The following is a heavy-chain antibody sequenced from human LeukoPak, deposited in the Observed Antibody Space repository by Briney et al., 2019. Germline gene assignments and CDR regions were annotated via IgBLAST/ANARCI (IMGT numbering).Heavy chain of an antibody. Sequence: GGSLRLSCAASGFTFSDSAMHWVRQASGKGLEWIGRIRSKANGYATAYAASGQDRFTIARDDSKNAAYLQMNSLKTEDTAVYYCTRLSGDLTFDYWGQGTLVTVSS. J-gene: IGHJ4*02. D-gene: IGHD6-25*01. V-gene: IGHV3-73*01. CDR3: TRLSGDLTFDY. CDR1: GFTFSDSA. CDR2: IRSKANGYAT.